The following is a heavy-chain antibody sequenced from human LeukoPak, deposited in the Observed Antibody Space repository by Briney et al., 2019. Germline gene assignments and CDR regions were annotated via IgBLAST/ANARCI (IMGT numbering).Heavy chain of an antibody. CDR3: AKGSHYGDLLFEY. CDR1: GFTFSSYA. J-gene: IGHJ4*02. D-gene: IGHD4-17*01. V-gene: IGHV3-23*01. Sequence: GGSLRLSCAASGFTFSSYAMNWVRQAPGKVLEWVSAISVSAGSTYYADSVKGRFTISRDNSKNTLYLQMNSLRAEDTAVYYCAKGSHYGDLLFEYWGQGTLVTVSS. CDR2: ISVSAGST.